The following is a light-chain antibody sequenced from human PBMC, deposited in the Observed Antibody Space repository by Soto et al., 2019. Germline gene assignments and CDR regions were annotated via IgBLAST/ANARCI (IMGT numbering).Light chain of an antibody. CDR2: EVN. V-gene: IGLV2-8*01. Sequence: HSLLTQPLSPSVSPGQSVTISCTGNSNDVGGYNYVSWYQQHPGKAPKLMIYEVNKRPSGVPDRFSGSKSGNTASLTVSGLQAEDEADYYCSSFAVSNSFVFGTGTKVTVL. J-gene: IGLJ1*01. CDR3: SSFAVSNSFV. CDR1: SNDVGGYNY.